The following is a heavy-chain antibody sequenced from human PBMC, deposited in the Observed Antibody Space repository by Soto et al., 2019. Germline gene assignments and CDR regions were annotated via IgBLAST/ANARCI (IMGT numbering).Heavy chain of an antibody. D-gene: IGHD5-12*01. V-gene: IGHV1-2*02. CDR1: GYTFTGHY. Sequence: ASVKVSCKASGYTFTGHYIHWVRQAPEQGPEWMGEIGPESGATRYAQKFQGRVTMTRDMSITTVYMELNNLSPDDTAVYYCGRGRSWHIVFFYWGHGTPFTVSS. CDR3: GRGRSWHIVFFY. J-gene: IGHJ4*01. CDR2: IGPESGAT.